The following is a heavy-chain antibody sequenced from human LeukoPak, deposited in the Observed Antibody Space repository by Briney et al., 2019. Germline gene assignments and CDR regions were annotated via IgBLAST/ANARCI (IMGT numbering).Heavy chain of an antibody. D-gene: IGHD6-13*01. Sequence: GGSLRLSCAASGFTFDDYAMHWVRQAPGKGLEWVSGISWNSGSIGYADSVRGRFTISRDNAKNSLYLQMNSLRAEDTALYYCAKDPIAAAGNFDYWGQGTLVTVSS. V-gene: IGHV3-9*01. CDR2: ISWNSGSI. J-gene: IGHJ4*02. CDR1: GFTFDDYA. CDR3: AKDPIAAAGNFDY.